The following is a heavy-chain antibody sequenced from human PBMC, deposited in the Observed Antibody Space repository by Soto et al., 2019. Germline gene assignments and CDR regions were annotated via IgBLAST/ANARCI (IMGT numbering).Heavy chain of an antibody. CDR2: IYYSGST. V-gene: IGHV4-59*08. D-gene: IGHD1-7*01. J-gene: IGHJ6*03. CDR1: GGSISSYY. CDR3: ARRLNWNYGGGYYYYYMDV. Sequence: QVQLQESGPGLVKPSETLSLTCTVSGGSISSYYWSWIRQPPGKGLEWIGYIYYSGSTNYNPSLRMRVTISVDTSKNQFSLKLSSVTAADTAGYYCARRLNWNYGGGYYYYYMDVWAKGPRSPSP.